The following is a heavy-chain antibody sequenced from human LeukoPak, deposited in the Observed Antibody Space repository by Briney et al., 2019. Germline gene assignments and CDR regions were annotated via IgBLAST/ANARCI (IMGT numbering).Heavy chain of an antibody. CDR2: IYYSGST. J-gene: IGHJ4*02. CDR3: ARGRIVGATSFDY. V-gene: IGHV4-31*03. D-gene: IGHD1-26*01. Sequence: SQTLSLTCTVSGGSISSGGYYWSWIRQHPGKGLEWVGYIYYSGSTYYNPSLKSRVTISVDTSKNQFSLKLSSVTAADTAVYYCARGRIVGATSFDYWGQGTLVTVSS. CDR1: GGSISSGGYY.